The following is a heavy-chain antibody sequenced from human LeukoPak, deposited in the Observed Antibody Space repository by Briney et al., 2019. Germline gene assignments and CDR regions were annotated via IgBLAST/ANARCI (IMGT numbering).Heavy chain of an antibody. CDR1: GGSFSGYY. Sequence: SETLSLTCAVYGGSFSGYYWSWIRQPPGKGLEWIGEINHSGSTNYNPSLKSRVTISVDTSKNQFSLKLSSVTAADTAVYYCARGGDYLYFDYWGQGTLVTVSS. D-gene: IGHD4-17*01. CDR2: INHSGST. J-gene: IGHJ4*02. CDR3: ARGGDYLYFDY. V-gene: IGHV4-34*01.